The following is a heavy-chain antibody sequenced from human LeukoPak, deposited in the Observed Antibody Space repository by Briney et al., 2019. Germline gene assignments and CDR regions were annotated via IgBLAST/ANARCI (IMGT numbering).Heavy chain of an antibody. J-gene: IGHJ6*02. Sequence: GGSLRLSCAASGFIFSTYSMNWVRQAPGKGLEWVSYISTTTGTIYYADSLKGRLTISRDNAKNSLYLQMNSLRDEDTAVYYCARDLTAVTGYYGMDVWGQGTTVTVSS. V-gene: IGHV3-48*02. CDR3: ARDLTAVTGYYGMDV. D-gene: IGHD4-17*01. CDR1: GFIFSTYS. CDR2: ISTTTGTI.